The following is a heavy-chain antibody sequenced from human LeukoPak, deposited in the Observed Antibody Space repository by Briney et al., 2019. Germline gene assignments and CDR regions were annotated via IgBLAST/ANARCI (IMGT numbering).Heavy chain of an antibody. CDR1: GYTFTGYY. CDR2: INPNSGGT. CDR3: ARVRYDSSGYYSIYDY. Sequence: GASVKVSCKASGYTFTGYYMHWVRQAPGQGLEWMGWINPNSGGTNYAQKFQGRVTMTRDTSISTAYMELSRLRSDDTAVYYCARVRYDSSGYYSIYDYWGQGTLVTVSS. J-gene: IGHJ4*02. D-gene: IGHD3-22*01. V-gene: IGHV1-2*02.